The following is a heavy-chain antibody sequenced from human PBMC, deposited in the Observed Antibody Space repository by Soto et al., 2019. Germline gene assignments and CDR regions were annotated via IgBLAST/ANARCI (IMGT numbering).Heavy chain of an antibody. Sequence: GASVKVSCKASGYTFTSYAMHWVRQAPGQGLEWMGRIIPILGIANYAQKFQGRVTITADKSTSTAYMELSSLRSEDTAVYYCARVLTGRIDYWGQGTLVTVS. V-gene: IGHV1-69*04. CDR2: IIPILGIA. CDR3: ARVLTGRIDY. D-gene: IGHD3-9*01. J-gene: IGHJ4*02. CDR1: GYTFTSYA.